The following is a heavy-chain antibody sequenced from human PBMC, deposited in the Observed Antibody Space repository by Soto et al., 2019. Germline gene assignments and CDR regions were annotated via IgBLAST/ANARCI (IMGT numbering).Heavy chain of an antibody. Sequence: PVGSLRLSCAASGFTFSSYAMSWVRQAPGKGLEWVSAISGSGGSTYYADSVKGRFTISRDNSKNTLYLQMNSLRAEDTAVYYCAKADFITMIVVVIPFDYWGQGTLVTVSS. CDR2: ISGSGGST. J-gene: IGHJ4*02. CDR1: GFTFSSYA. D-gene: IGHD3-22*01. CDR3: AKADFITMIVVVIPFDY. V-gene: IGHV3-23*01.